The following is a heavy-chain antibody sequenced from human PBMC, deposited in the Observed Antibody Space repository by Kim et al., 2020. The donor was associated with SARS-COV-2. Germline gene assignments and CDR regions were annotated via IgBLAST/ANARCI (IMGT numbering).Heavy chain of an antibody. J-gene: IGHJ2*01. CDR3: ATVTAAWYFDA. CDR1: GFTFSSHW. Sequence: GGSLRRSCAASGFTFSSHWMHWVRQTPGKGLMWVSRINSDGTITSYADSVKGRFTVSRDNSKNTLYLQMHGLTAEDTAVYYCATVTAAWYFDAWGRGTLVTVSS. CDR2: INSDGTIT. D-gene: IGHD4-17*01. V-gene: IGHV3-74*03.